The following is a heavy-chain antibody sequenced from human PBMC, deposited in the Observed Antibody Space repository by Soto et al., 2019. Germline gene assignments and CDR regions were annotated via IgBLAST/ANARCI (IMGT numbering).Heavy chain of an antibody. CDR3: ARGHYDILTGYYLFEY. J-gene: IGHJ4*02. V-gene: IGHV4-59*01. CDR1: GGSISSYY. Sequence: SETLSLTCTVSGGSISSYYWSWIRQPPGKGLEWIGYIYYSGSTNYNPSLKSRVTISVDTSKNQFSLKLSSVTAADTAVYYCARGHYDILTGYYLFEYWGQGTLVTVSS. CDR2: IYYSGST. D-gene: IGHD3-9*01.